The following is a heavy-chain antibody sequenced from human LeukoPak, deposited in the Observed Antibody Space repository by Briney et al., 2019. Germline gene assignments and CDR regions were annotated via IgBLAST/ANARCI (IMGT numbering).Heavy chain of an antibody. D-gene: IGHD6-13*01. J-gene: IGHJ5*02. CDR1: GFPSCSVYY. V-gene: IGHV4-38-2*02. Sequence: SETVSLTCTVSGFPSCSVYYLGWAPQSPGKGLEWIGGFYNSGNTYYNPSLKSRVTISIDTSKNQFSLKLSSVTAADTAVYYCAREYRSSWYLNWFDTWGQGIQVTVSS. CDR2: FYNSGNT. CDR3: AREYRSSWYLNWFDT.